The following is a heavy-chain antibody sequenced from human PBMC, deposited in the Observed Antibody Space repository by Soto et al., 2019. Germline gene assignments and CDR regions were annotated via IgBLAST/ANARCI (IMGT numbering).Heavy chain of an antibody. Sequence: GGSLRLSCAASGFTFSSYGMHWVRQAPGKGLEWVAVISYDGSNKYYADSVKGRFTISRDNSKNTLYLQMNSLRAEDTAVYYCPTDLIRIQSPWYYGMDVWGQGNTVPVSS. CDR2: ISYDGSNK. CDR1: GFTFSSYG. D-gene: IGHD2-15*01. CDR3: PTDLIRIQSPWYYGMDV. J-gene: IGHJ6*02. V-gene: IGHV3-30*03.